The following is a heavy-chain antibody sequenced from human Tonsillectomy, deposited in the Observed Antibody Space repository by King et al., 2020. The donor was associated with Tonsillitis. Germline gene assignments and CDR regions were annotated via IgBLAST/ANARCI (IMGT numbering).Heavy chain of an antibody. CDR3: ARGIFYTRAAAGSFYS. J-gene: IGHJ4*02. Sequence: QVQLVESGAEVKKPGASVKVSCKASGYTFTSYDINWVRQATGQGLEWMGWMNPNSGNTGYAQKFQGRVTMTRNTSISTAYMELSSLRSEYTAVYYCARGIFYTRAAAGSFYSWGQGPLVTVSS. CDR2: MNPNSGNT. V-gene: IGHV1-8*02. D-gene: IGHD6-13*01. CDR1: GYTFTSYD.